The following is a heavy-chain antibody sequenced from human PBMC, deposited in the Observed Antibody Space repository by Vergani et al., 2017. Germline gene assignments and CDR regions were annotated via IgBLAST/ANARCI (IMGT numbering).Heavy chain of an antibody. CDR3: ARGSCLGGSCYKPLFDY. CDR1: GGSINSHNYY. J-gene: IGHJ4*02. V-gene: IGHV4-61*02. CDR2: IHTHGST. D-gene: IGHD2-15*01. Sequence: QVQLQESGPGLVQPSQTLSPTCTVSGGSINSHNYYWSWIRQPAGKGLEWIGRIHTHGSTNYNPSLKSRVTMSEDTSKNQFSLNLTSVTAADTAVYFCARGSCLGGSCYKPLFDYWGQGILVTVSS.